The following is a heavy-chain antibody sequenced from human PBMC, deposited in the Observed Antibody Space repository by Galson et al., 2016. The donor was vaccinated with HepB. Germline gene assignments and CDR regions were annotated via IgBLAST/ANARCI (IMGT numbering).Heavy chain of an antibody. J-gene: IGHJ4*02. D-gene: IGHD3-22*01. V-gene: IGHV3-30*03. CDR3: AREGYYGVFEY. CDR2: VSSDVTNK. CDR1: GFTFSRHG. Sequence: SLRLSCAASGFTFSRHGMHWVRQAPGKGLEWVAVVSSDVTNKYYADSVKGRFTISRDNSKNTVYLQMKSLKVKDTAVYFCAREGYYGVFEYWGQGTLVTVSS.